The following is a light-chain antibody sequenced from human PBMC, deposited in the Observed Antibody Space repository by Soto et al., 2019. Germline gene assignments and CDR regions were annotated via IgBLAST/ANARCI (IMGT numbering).Light chain of an antibody. CDR2: DAS. Sequence: EIVLTQSPATLSLSPGEKATLSSRASPGVISYLAWNQQKPGQAPRLLIYDASIRATGIPARFSGTGSETDFTLTITSLEPEDFAVYYCQQRSNWPWTFGQGTKVEIK. V-gene: IGKV3-11*01. CDR3: QQRSNWPWT. CDR1: PGVISY. J-gene: IGKJ1*01.